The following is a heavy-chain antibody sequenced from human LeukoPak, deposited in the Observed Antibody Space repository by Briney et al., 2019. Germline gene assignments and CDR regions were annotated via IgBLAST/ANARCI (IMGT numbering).Heavy chain of an antibody. V-gene: IGHV1-69*04. J-gene: IGHJ4*02. D-gene: IGHD2-15*01. CDR3: ARDRRYCSGGSCRVHYFDY. Sequence: SVKVSCKASGGTFSSYAISWVRQAPGQGLEWMGRIIPILGIANYAQKFQSRVTITADKSTSTAYMELSSLRSEDTAVYYCARDRRYCSGGSCRVHYFDYWGQGTLVTVSS. CDR1: GGTFSSYA. CDR2: IIPILGIA.